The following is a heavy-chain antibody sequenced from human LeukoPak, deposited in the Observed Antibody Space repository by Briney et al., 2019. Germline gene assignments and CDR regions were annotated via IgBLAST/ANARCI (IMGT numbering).Heavy chain of an antibody. CDR1: GFTVSSNY. CDR2: IYSGGST. Sequence: GGSLRLSCAASGFTVSSNYMSWVRQAPGKGLEWVSVIYSGGSTYYADSVKGRFTISRDNSKNTLYLQMNSLRAEDTAVYYCALSSSWPLNWFDTWGQGTLVTVSS. V-gene: IGHV3-66*01. CDR3: ALSSSWPLNWFDT. J-gene: IGHJ5*02. D-gene: IGHD6-13*01.